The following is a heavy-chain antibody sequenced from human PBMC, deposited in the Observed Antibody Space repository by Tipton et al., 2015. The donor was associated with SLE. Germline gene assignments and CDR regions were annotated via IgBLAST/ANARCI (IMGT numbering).Heavy chain of an antibody. CDR1: GGSFSGYY. Sequence: TLSLTCAVYGGSFSGYYWSWIRQPPGKGLEWIGEINHSGSTNYNPSLKSRVTISVDTSKNQFSLKLSSVTAADTAVYYCARVGPPYYDFWSGYYRYFDYWGQGTLVTVSS. J-gene: IGHJ4*02. V-gene: IGHV4-34*01. CDR3: ARVGPPYYDFWSGYYRYFDY. D-gene: IGHD3-3*01. CDR2: INHSGST.